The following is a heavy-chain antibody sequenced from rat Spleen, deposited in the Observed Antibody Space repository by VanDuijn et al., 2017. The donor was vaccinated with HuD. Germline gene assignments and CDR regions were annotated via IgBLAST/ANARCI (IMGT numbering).Heavy chain of an antibody. Sequence: EVQLVESDGGLVQPGRSLKLSCAASGFSFDDYGMAWVRQAPKNGLEWVASINWGGSSTYYPDSVKGRFTISRDNAKNALYLQMNNLRSEDTATYYCTTVGPDWELEYWGQGVMVTVSS. D-gene: IGHD5-1*01. CDR1: GFSFDDYG. CDR2: INWGGSST. V-gene: IGHV5-29*01. CDR3: TTVGPDWELEY. J-gene: IGHJ2*01.